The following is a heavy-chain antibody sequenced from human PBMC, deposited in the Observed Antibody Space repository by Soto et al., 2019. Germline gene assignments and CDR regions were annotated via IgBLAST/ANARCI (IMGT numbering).Heavy chain of an antibody. Sequence: QVQLVQSGAEVKKPGASVKVSCKASGYTSTSYYMHWVRQAPGQGLEWMGIINPSGGSTTFAQKFQGRLTLTRDTSTSTVYMELSSLRSEDTAVYYCARPSTVTDLYFEYWGQGTLVTVSS. CDR2: INPSGGST. D-gene: IGHD4-17*01. J-gene: IGHJ4*02. V-gene: IGHV1-46*03. CDR1: GYTSTSYY. CDR3: ARPSTVTDLYFEY.